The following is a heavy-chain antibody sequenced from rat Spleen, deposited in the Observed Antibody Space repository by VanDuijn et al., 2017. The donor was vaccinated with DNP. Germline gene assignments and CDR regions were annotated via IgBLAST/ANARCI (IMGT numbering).Heavy chain of an antibody. V-gene: IGHV5-31*01. D-gene: IGHD4-3*01. J-gene: IGHJ4*01. Sequence: EVQLVESGGDLVQPGRSLKLSCVASGFTFNNYWMTWIRQVPGEGLEWVASISYDGSSTYYRDSVKGRFTISRDNAKSSLYLQMDSLRSEDTATYYCARHRGAMDAWGQGTSVTVAS. CDR2: ISYDGSST. CDR1: GFTFNNYW. CDR3: ARHRGAMDA.